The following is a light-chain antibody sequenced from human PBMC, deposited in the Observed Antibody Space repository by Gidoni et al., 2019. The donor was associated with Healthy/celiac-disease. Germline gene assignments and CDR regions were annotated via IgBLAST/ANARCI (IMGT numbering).Light chain of an antibody. V-gene: IGLV1-47*01. CDR1: SPNIGSNY. CDR3: AAWDDSLSGL. Sequence: QSVLTQPPSASGPPGQRVPISCSGSSPNIGSNYVYWYQQLPGTAPKLLIYRNNQRPSGVPDRFSGSKSGTSASLAISGLRSEDEADYYCAAWDDSLSGLFGGGTKLTVL. CDR2: RNN. J-gene: IGLJ2*01.